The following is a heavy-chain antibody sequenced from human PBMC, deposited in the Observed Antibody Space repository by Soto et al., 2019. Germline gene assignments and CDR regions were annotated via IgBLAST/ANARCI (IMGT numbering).Heavy chain of an antibody. CDR2: IDYTGNT. J-gene: IGHJ5*02. Sequence: SETLSLTCTVSGDSISTGGYYWSWIRQHPGKGLEWLGYIDYTGNTYYNPPLKSRVDISVATSKNQFSLRLRSVTAADTAVYYCARTRLDIVVIPAAIEFDPWGQGTLVTVSS. D-gene: IGHD2-2*02. CDR1: GDSISTGGYY. V-gene: IGHV4-31*03. CDR3: ARTRLDIVVIPAAIEFDP.